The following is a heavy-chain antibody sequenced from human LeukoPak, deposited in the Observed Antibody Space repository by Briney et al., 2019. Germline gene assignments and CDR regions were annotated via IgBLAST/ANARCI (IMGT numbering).Heavy chain of an antibody. CDR1: GGSISSSTYY. J-gene: IGHJ3*02. CDR3: ASRTYYYDSSAYYGAFDI. D-gene: IGHD3-22*01. CDR2: IYYSGST. V-gene: IGHV4-39*01. Sequence: SETLSLTCTVSGGSISSSTYYGGWIRQPPGKGLEWIGSIYYSGSTNYNPSLKSRVTTSVDTSKNQFSLKLSSVTAADTAVYYCASRTYYYDSSAYYGAFDIWGQGTMVTVSS.